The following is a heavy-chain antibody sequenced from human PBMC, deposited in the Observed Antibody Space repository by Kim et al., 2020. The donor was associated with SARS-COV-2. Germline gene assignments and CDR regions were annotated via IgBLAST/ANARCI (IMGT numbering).Heavy chain of an antibody. Sequence: GESLRLSCAASGFTFSSYAMHWVRQAPGKGLEWVAVISYDGSNKYYADSVKGRFTISRDNSKNTLYLQMNSLRAEDTAVYYCATGGVLNDDYDIDWGQGTLVTVSS. D-gene: IGHD4-17*01. J-gene: IGHJ4*02. CDR2: ISYDGSNK. V-gene: IGHV3-33*05. CDR1: GFTFSSYA. CDR3: ATGGVLNDDYDID.